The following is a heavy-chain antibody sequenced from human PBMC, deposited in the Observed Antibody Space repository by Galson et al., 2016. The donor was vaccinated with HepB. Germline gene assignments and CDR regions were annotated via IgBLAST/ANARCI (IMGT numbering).Heavy chain of an antibody. CDR2: IYWDDDK. J-gene: IGHJ4*02. V-gene: IGHV2-5*02. CDR3: ARRRPSNYPMGFDY. CDR1: GFSLSTSGVG. D-gene: IGHD4-11*01. Sequence: PALVKPTQTLTLTCSFSGFSLSTSGVGVGWIRQPPGKALEWLGTIYWDDDKRYSPSLKSRLIITKGTSKNQVVLTMTNVDPVDTATYYCARRRPSNYPMGFDYWGQGTLVTVSS.